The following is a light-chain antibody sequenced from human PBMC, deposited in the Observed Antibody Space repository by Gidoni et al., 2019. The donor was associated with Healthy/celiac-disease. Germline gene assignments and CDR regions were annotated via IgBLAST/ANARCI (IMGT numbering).Light chain of an antibody. V-gene: IGKV3-20*01. CDR2: GAS. J-gene: IGKJ2*01. CDR1: QSVSSSY. CDR3: QRYGSSPQT. Sequence: EIVLTQSPGTLSLSPGERATLSCRASQSVSSSYLAWYQQKPGQAPRLLIYGASSRATGIPDRFSGSGSGTDFTLTISRLEPEDFAVYYCQRYGSSPQTFGQRTKLEIK.